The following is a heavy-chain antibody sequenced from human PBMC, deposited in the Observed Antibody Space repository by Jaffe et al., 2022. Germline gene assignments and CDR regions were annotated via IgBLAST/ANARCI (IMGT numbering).Heavy chain of an antibody. Sequence: EVQLVESGGVVVQPGGSLRLSCAASGFTFDDYAMHWVRQAPGKGLEWVSLISWDGGSTYYADSVKGRFTISRDNSKNSLYLQMNSLRAEDTALYYCAKDQREITGYSYGLDYWGQGTLVTVSS. J-gene: IGHJ4*02. D-gene: IGHD5-18*01. V-gene: IGHV3-43D*04. CDR2: ISWDGGST. CDR3: AKDQREITGYSYGLDY. CDR1: GFTFDDYA.